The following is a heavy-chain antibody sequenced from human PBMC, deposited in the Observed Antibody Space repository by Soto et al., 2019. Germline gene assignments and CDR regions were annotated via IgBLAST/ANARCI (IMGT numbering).Heavy chain of an antibody. CDR1: GFTFDDYA. CDR2: ISWNSGSI. Sequence: SLRLSCAASGFTFDDYAMHWVRQAPGKGLEWVSGISWNSGSIGYADSVKGRFTISRDNAKNSLYLQMNSLRAEDTALYYCAKAIYDSSGYYLEYWGQGTLVAVSS. D-gene: IGHD3-22*01. V-gene: IGHV3-9*01. J-gene: IGHJ4*02. CDR3: AKAIYDSSGYYLEY.